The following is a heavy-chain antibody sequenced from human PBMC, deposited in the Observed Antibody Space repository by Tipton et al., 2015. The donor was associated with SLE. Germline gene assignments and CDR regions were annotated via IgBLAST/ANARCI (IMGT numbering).Heavy chain of an antibody. CDR3: ARDLYYYDKTRHFPIDH. V-gene: IGHV3-21*01. J-gene: IGHJ4*02. Sequence: GSLRLSCAASGFTFSFYTMEWVRQAPGKGLEWVSSISGSSNYVNYADSVKGRFTISRDNAGNSLFLQMNNLRPEDTAVYYCARDLYYYDKTRHFPIDHWGQGTLVTVSS. D-gene: IGHD3-22*01. CDR2: ISGSSNYV. CDR1: GFTFSFYT.